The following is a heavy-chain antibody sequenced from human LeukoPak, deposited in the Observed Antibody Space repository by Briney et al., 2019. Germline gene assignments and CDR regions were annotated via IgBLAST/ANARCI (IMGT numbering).Heavy chain of an antibody. Sequence: QSGGSLRLSCAASGFTFSSSGMHWVRQAPGKELEWVAVILYNGSNKYYADSVKGRFTISRDNSKNTLYLQMNSLRVEDTAVYYCARAGGYCSGGSCYRGYSWFDPWGQGTLVTVSS. CDR3: ARAGGYCSGGSCYRGYSWFDP. J-gene: IGHJ5*02. D-gene: IGHD2-15*01. CDR2: ILYNGSNK. V-gene: IGHV3-33*01. CDR1: GFTFSSSG.